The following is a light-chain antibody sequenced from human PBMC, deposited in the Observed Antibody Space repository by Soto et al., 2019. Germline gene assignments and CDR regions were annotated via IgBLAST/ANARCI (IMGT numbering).Light chain of an antibody. Sequence: QSVLTQPASVSGSPGQSITISCTGTSSDVGSYNLVSWYQQHPGKAPKLMIYEGSKRPSGVSNRFSGSKSGNTASLTISGLQAEDEADYYCSSYASSTTSYVFATGTKVTVL. CDR2: EGS. V-gene: IGLV2-14*02. CDR1: SSDVGSYNL. J-gene: IGLJ1*01. CDR3: SSYASSTTSYV.